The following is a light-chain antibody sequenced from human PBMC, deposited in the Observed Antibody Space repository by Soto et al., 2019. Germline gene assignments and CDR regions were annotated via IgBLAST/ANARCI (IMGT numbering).Light chain of an antibody. CDR1: QSVSSSY. J-gene: IGKJ1*01. CDR3: QQRSNWPRT. Sequence: EIVLTQSPGALYLSPGERATLSCRLSQSVSSSYLAWYQQKPGQAARHLIYGASSRATCIPDSFSGSGSGTDFTLTIGRLEPEDFAVYYCQQRSNWPRTFSQGTKVDI. V-gene: IGKV3D-20*02. CDR2: GAS.